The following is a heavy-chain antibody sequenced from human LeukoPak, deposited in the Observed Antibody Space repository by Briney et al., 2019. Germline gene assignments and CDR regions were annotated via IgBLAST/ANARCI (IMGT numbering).Heavy chain of an antibody. CDR3: AKDERRIAATGSWGFDH. J-gene: IGHJ4*02. D-gene: IGHD6-13*01. CDR1: GFIFDDYT. CDR2: ISWDGSTT. Sequence: GGSLRLSCATSGFIFDDYTMHWVRQAPGKGLEWVSLISWDGSTTYYADSVKGRFTISRDNTNNSLYLHLTSLRNDDTALYYCAKDERRIAATGSWGFDHWDQGTLVTVSS. V-gene: IGHV3-43*01.